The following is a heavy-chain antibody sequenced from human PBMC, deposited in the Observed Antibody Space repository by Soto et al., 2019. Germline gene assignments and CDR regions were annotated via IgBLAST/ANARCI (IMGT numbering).Heavy chain of an antibody. CDR3: AKLSRIAAAGTPDY. CDR1: GFTFSSYA. CDR2: ISGGGGST. Sequence: GGSLRLSCAASGFTFSSYAMNWVRQAPGKGLEWVSAISGGGGSTYYTDSVKGRFTISRDNSKNTLYLQMNSLRAEDTAVYYCAKLSRIAAAGTPDYWGQGALVTVSS. V-gene: IGHV3-23*01. D-gene: IGHD6-13*01. J-gene: IGHJ4*02.